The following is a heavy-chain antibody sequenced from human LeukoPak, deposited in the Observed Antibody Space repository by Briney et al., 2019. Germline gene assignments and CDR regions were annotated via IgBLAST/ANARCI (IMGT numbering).Heavy chain of an antibody. V-gene: IGHV4-34*01. CDR1: GGSFSGHY. J-gene: IGHJ4*02. D-gene: IGHD2-2*01. CDR3: ASLTYCSSTSCYVFSDY. Sequence: SETLSLTCAVYGGSFSGHYWSWIRQPPGKGLEWIGEINHSGSTNYNPSLKSRVTISVDTSKNQFSLKLSSVTAADTAVYYCASLTYCSSTSCYVFSDYWGQGTLVTVSS. CDR2: INHSGST.